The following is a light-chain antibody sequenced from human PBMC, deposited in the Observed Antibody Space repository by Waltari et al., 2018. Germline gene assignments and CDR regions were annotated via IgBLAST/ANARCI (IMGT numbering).Light chain of an antibody. J-gene: IGKJ5*01. CDR3: QQRGDWPIT. CDR1: QSIGNY. CDR2: GAS. Sequence: EIVLTQAPATLSLSPGERGTLSCRASQSIGNYLAWYQQKPGQAPRLLIYGASDRDTGIPDRFSGSGSGTDFTLTISSLEPEDFAVYYCQQRGDWPITFGQGTRLEIK. V-gene: IGKV3-11*01.